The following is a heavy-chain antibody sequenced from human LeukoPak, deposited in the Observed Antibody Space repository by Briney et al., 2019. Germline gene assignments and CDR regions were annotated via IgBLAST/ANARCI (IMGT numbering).Heavy chain of an antibody. CDR1: GYSFTSYW. D-gene: IGHD3-22*01. J-gene: IGHJ4*02. Sequence: GESLKISCKGSGYSFTSYWIGWVRQMPGKGLEWTGIIYPGDSDTRYSPSFQGQVTISADKSISTAYLQWSSLKASDTAMYYCARAPSERSYYDSSGYPDYWGQGTLVTVSS. CDR3: ARAPSERSYYDSSGYPDY. CDR2: IYPGDSDT. V-gene: IGHV5-51*01.